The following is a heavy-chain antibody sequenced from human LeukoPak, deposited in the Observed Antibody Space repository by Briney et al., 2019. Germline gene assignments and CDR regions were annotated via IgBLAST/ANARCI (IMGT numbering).Heavy chain of an antibody. J-gene: IGHJ4*02. V-gene: IGHV1-69*13. Sequence: ASVKVSCKASGYTFTSYGISWVRQAPGQGLEWMGGIIPIFGTANYAQKFQGRVTITADESTSTAYMELSSLRSEDTAVYYCARVGRTYYYDSSGYYAFDYWGQGTLVTVSS. CDR3: ARVGRTYYYDSSGYYAFDY. CDR2: IIPIFGTA. CDR1: GYTFTSYG. D-gene: IGHD3-22*01.